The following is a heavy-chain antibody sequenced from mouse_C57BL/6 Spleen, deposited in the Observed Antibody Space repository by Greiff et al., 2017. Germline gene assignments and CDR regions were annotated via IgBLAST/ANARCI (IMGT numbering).Heavy chain of an antibody. CDR3: TRRGWDGGFDY. D-gene: IGHD4-1*01. CDR2: ISNGGGST. V-gene: IGHV5-12*01. CDR1: GFTFSDYY. J-gene: IGHJ2*01. Sequence: EVMLVESGGGLVQPGGSLKLSCAASGFTFSDYYMYWVRQTPEKRLEWVAYISNGGGSTYYPDTVKGRFTISRDNAKITLYLQMSRLKAEDTAMYYCTRRGWDGGFDYWGQGTTLTVSS.